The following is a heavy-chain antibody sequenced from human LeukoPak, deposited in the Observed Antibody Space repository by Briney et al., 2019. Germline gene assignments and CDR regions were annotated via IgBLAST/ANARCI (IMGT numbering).Heavy chain of an antibody. CDR1: GYTFTSYD. V-gene: IGHV1-8*01. D-gene: IGHD7-27*01. Sequence: ASVKVSCKASGYTFTSYDINWVRQATGQGLEWMGWMNPNSGNTGYAEKFQGRVTMTGDTSMSTVYMELSSLTSEDTAVYYCVGKLGHFDYWGQGTLVTVSS. CDR3: VGKLGHFDY. CDR2: MNPNSGNT. J-gene: IGHJ4*02.